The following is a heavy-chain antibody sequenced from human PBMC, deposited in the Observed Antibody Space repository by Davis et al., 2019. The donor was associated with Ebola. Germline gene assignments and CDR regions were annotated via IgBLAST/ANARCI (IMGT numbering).Heavy chain of an antibody. CDR1: GYTFTTYD. J-gene: IGHJ6*02. V-gene: IGHV1-8*01. CDR2: MNPNSENT. CDR3: ARGGYFDWLTRWHYYGMDV. D-gene: IGHD3-9*01. Sequence: AASVKVSCKASGYTFTTYDIHWVRQATGQGLEWMGWMNPNSENTGYAQKFQGRVTMTRSTSISTAYMELSSQRSEDTAVYYCARGGYFDWLTRWHYYGMDVWGQGTTVTVSS.